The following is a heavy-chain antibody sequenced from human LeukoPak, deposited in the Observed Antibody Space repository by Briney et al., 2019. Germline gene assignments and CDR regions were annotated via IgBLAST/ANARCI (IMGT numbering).Heavy chain of an antibody. CDR3: ARDSWIQLWLSNYGLDV. V-gene: IGHV6-1*01. CDR2: TYYRSKWYN. Sequence: SQTLSLTCAISGDSVSSNTAAWNWIRQSPSRGLEWLGRTYYRSKWYNDYAVSVRSRITINPDTSKNQFSLQLNSVTPEDTAVYYCARDSWIQLWLSNYGLDVWGQGTTVTVSS. J-gene: IGHJ6*02. D-gene: IGHD5-18*01. CDR1: GDSVSSNTAA.